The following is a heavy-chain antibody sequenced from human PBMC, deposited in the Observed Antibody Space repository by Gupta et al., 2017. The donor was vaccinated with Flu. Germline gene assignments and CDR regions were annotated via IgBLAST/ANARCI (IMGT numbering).Heavy chain of an antibody. D-gene: IGHD4-17*01. V-gene: IGHV1-2*06. Sequence: IHWVRQAPGQGLEWMGRIIPNSGDTGYAQRFQGRVTMTRDTSISTAYMELSRLTFDDTAVYWCYCLLSDDYDDAQFDYWGQGTLVTVSS. J-gene: IGHJ4*02. CDR2: IIPNSGDT. CDR3: YCLLSDDYDDAQFDY.